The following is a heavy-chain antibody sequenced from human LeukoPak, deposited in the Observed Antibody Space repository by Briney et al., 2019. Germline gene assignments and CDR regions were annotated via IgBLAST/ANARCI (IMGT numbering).Heavy chain of an antibody. J-gene: IGHJ4*02. CDR2: ISSSSSYI. V-gene: IGHV3-21*01. CDR3: ARVGDGDSFDY. D-gene: IGHD3-10*01. CDR1: GFTFSSYS. Sequence: GGSLRLSCAVSGFTFSSYSMNWVRQAPGKGLECVSSISSSSSYIHYADSVKGRFTISRDNAKNSLYLQMNSLRAEDTALYYCARVGDGDSFDYWGQGTLVTVSS.